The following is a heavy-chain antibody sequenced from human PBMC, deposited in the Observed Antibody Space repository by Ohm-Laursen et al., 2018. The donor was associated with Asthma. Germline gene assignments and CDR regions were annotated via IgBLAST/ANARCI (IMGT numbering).Heavy chain of an antibody. J-gene: IGHJ5*02. D-gene: IGHD3-3*01. CDR2: INHSGST. Sequence: SDTLSLTCAVYGGSFSGYYWSWIRQPPGKGLEWIGEINHSGSTNYNPSLKSRVTISVDTSKNQFSLKLSSVTAADTAVYYCARAPDSYDFWTGVVWFDPWGQGTLVTVSS. CDR1: GGSFSGYY. V-gene: IGHV4-34*01. CDR3: ARAPDSYDFWTGVVWFDP.